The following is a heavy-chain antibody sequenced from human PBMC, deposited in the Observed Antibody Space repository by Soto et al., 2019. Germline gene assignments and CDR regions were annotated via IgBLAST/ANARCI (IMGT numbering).Heavy chain of an antibody. CDR3: AKALDAGGYAYKRGFDY. CDR2: ISGSGGGT. V-gene: IGHV3-23*01. D-gene: IGHD3-16*01. CDR1: GFTFGAHA. Sequence: EVQLLESGGGLVEPGGSLRLSCVASGFTFGAHALAWVRQAPGKALEWVANISGSGGGTYPSDYVRGRFTISRDNSKNTLDLQMNGLRAEDTAIYFSAKALDAGGYAYKRGFDYWGQGTPVTVSS. J-gene: IGHJ4*02.